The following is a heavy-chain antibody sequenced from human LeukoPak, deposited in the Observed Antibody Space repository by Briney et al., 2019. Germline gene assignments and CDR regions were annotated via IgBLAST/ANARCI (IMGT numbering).Heavy chain of an antibody. V-gene: IGHV3-23*01. D-gene: IGHD6-13*01. CDR1: GFTFSSYA. CDR3: AKGFEGEQQLAFDP. Sequence: GVSLRLSCAASGFTFSSYAMSWVRQAPGKGLEWVSAISDSGGGTYYADSVKGRFTISRDNSKNTLYLQMNSLRAEDTAVYYCAKGFEGEQQLAFDPWGQGTLVTVSS. CDR2: ISDSGGGT. J-gene: IGHJ5*02.